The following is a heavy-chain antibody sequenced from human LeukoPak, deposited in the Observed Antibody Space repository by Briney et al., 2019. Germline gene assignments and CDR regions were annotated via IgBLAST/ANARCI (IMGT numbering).Heavy chain of an antibody. CDR1: GFTFSYYA. Sequence: GGSLRLSCAASGFTFSYYAMTWIRQAPGKGLEWVSALYGSGGVTFYADSVKGRFTISRDDSKNTLYLQMNSLRAEDTAVYYCAKARGPAATHPDYWGQGTLVTVSS. CDR2: LYGSGGVT. J-gene: IGHJ4*02. D-gene: IGHD6-25*01. CDR3: AKARGPAATHPDY. V-gene: IGHV3-23*01.